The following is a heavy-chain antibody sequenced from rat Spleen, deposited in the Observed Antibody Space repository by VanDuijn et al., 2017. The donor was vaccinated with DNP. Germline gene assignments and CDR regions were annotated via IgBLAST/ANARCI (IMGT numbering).Heavy chain of an antibody. CDR1: GFTFSDYN. V-gene: IGHV5-7*01. CDR2: INNDGNNT. D-gene: IGHD1-10*01. CDR3: ARPIYNNHGGFAY. J-gene: IGHJ3*01. Sequence: EVQLVESGGGLVQPGRSLKLSCVASGFTFSDYNMAWVRQAPNKGLEWVAIINNDGNNTYYRDSVKGRFTISRDNAKSTLYLQMNSLRSEDMATYYCARPIYNNHGGFAYWGQGTLVSVSS.